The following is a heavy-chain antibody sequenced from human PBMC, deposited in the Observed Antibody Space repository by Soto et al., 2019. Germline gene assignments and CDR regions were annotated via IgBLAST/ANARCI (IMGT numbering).Heavy chain of an antibody. CDR1: GLTLSNYW. CDR2: INSDGITT. V-gene: IGHV3-74*03. D-gene: IGHD2-15*01. Sequence: EVQLVESGGGPVQAGGSLRLSCAASGLTLSNYWMQWVRQGPGKGLVWVAHINSDGITTKYAESVKGRFTISRDDAKNMLYLQMNSLRHDDTAVYYCAKVKGRSGARGDPLDLWGQGILVTVSS. CDR3: AKVKGRSGARGDPLDL. J-gene: IGHJ5*02.